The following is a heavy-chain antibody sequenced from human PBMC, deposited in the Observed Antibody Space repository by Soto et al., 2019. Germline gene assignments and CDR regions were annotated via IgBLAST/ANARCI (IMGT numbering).Heavy chain of an antibody. V-gene: IGHV1-8*01. D-gene: IGHD4-17*01. CDR1: GYTFTTYD. CDR2: MNPNSGNT. Sequence: QVQLVQSGAEVKKPGASVKVSCKASGYTFTTYDINWVRQATGQGLEWMGWMNPNSGNTGHAQKFQGRVTMTRNTSMSTAYMELSSLRSEDTAVYYCARPWAVYGDFGYWGQGTLVTVSS. J-gene: IGHJ4*02. CDR3: ARPWAVYGDFGY.